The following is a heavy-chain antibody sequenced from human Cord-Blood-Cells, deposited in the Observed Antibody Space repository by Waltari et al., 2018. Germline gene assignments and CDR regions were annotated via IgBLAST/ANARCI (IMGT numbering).Heavy chain of an antibody. Sequence: QVQLVQSGAEVKKPGSSVKVSCKASGGTFSSYAISWVRQAPGRGLKWMGRIIPILGIANYAQKFQGRVTITADKSTSTAYMELSSLRSEDTAVYYCASASVEYSSSSYFDYWGQGTLVTVSS. D-gene: IGHD6-6*01. CDR2: IIPILGIA. J-gene: IGHJ4*02. CDR3: ASASVEYSSSSYFDY. V-gene: IGHV1-69*09. CDR1: GGTFSSYA.